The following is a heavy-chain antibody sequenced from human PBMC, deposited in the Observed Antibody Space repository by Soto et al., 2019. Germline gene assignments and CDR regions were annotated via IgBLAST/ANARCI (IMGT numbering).Heavy chain of an antibody. CDR3: ATKVYGTTYFGY. Sequence: ASVKVSCKASGFSFSDYFMHWVRQAPGQGLEWMGIINPSGDSRNYAQKFQGRVTITRDTSTSTVYMDLSSLRAEDTAFYYCATKVYGTTYFGYWGQGALVTVSS. J-gene: IGHJ4*02. V-gene: IGHV1-46*01. CDR1: GFSFSDYF. D-gene: IGHD1-7*01. CDR2: INPSGDSR.